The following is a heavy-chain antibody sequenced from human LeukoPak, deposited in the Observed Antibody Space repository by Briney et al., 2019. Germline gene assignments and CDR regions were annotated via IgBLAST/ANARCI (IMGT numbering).Heavy chain of an antibody. V-gene: IGHV1-2*02. CDR1: GYTFTGYY. J-gene: IGHJ5*02. Sequence: ASVKVSCKASGYTFTGYYMHWVRQAPGQGLEWMGWINPNSGGTNYAQKFQGRVTMTRDTSISTAYMELSRLRSDDTAVYYCARDYYGNPTNWFDPWGQGTLVTVSS. CDR2: INPNSGGT. CDR3: ARDYYGNPTNWFDP. D-gene: IGHD3-10*01.